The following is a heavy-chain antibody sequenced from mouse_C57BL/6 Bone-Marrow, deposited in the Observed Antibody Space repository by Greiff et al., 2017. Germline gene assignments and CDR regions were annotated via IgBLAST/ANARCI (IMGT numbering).Heavy chain of an antibody. D-gene: IGHD2-3*01. V-gene: IGHV1-7*01. CDR2: LNPSSGYT. Sequence: QAQLQQSGAELAKPGASVKLSCKASGYTFTSYWMHWVKQRPGQGLEWIGYLNPSSGYTKYNQKFKDKATLTADKSASTAYMQLSSLTYEDSAGYYCAKPDGYYVWFAYWGQGTLVTVSA. CDR1: GYTFTSYW. J-gene: IGHJ3*01. CDR3: AKPDGYYVWFAY.